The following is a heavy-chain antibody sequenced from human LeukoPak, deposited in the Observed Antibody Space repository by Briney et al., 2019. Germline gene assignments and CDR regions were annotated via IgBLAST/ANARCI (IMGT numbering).Heavy chain of an antibody. D-gene: IGHD3-22*01. CDR3: ARVMDHGYSDY. J-gene: IGHJ4*02. Sequence: SETLSLTCTVSGGSVSGYFWSWMRQPPGGGLKFIGYIFYSGSTKYNPSLKSRVTISVDTSQNHFSLKLSSVTAADTAVYYCARVMDHGYSDYWGQGTLVTVSS. CDR1: GGSVSGYF. CDR2: IFYSGST. V-gene: IGHV4-59*02.